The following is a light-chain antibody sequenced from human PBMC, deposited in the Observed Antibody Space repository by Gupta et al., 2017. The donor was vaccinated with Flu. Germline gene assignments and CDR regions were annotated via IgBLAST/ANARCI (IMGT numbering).Light chain of an antibody. CDR1: QSLLHSNGYNY. V-gene: IGKV2-28*01. Sequence: VTPGEPASISCRSSQSLLHSNGYNYLDWYLQKPGQSPQLLIYLGSNRASGVPDRFSGSGSGTDFTLKISRVEAEDVGVYYCMQALQTPKTFGQGTKVEIK. J-gene: IGKJ1*01. CDR2: LGS. CDR3: MQALQTPKT.